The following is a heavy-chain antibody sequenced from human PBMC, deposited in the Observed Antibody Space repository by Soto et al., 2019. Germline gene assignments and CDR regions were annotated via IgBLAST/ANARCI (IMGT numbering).Heavy chain of an antibody. CDR2: VSPENRNA. Sequence: ASVKVSCKTSGYTFTSYGLSWVRQAPGQGLEYMGWVSPENRNAGYAPQFRGRVSMTTDTSISTAYLELTNLTYEDTAIYYCEVTTGFWGQGTMVTVSS. D-gene: IGHD1-1*01. J-gene: IGHJ4*02. CDR3: EVTTGF. CDR1: GYTFTSYG. V-gene: IGHV1-8*01.